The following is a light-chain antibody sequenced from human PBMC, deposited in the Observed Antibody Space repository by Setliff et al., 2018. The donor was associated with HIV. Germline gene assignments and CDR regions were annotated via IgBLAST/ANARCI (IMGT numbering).Light chain of an antibody. CDR1: SSDVGAYNL. Sequence: QSVLTQPASVSGSPGQSISISCTGSSSDVGAYNLVSWYRQYPGKAPQLIIFEVTKRPAGISNRISGSKSGNTASLTIAGLQDDDESDYYCCSYAGDVDLVLFGGGTKVTVL. J-gene: IGLJ2*01. CDR3: CSYAGDVDLVL. V-gene: IGLV2-23*02. CDR2: EVT.